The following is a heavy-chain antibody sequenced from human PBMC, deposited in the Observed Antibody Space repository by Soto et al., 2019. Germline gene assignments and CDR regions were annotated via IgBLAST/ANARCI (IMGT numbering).Heavy chain of an antibody. J-gene: IGHJ4*02. Sequence: GASVKVSCAASGSTFSDSAMHWVRLASGKGLEWVGRIQTKSNDYATAYGESVKGRFTISRDESKDTAYLQMNSLKADDTAVYFCTCSLSGDTGLHFWGQGTLVTVS. V-gene: IGHV3-73*01. CDR1: GSTFSDSA. CDR3: TCSLSGDTGLHF. D-gene: IGHD5-18*01. CDR2: IQTKSNDYAT.